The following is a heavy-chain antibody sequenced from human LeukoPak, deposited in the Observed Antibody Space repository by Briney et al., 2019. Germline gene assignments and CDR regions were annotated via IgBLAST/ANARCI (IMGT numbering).Heavy chain of an antibody. J-gene: IGHJ5*02. CDR3: AKTFAP. Sequence: GGSLRLSCVASGFTFTSSDFNWIRQAPGKGLEWLSTITRSGSNLYYADSVKGRFTTSRDDAKDSVYLQMESLRVEDTAIYYCAKTFAPWGQEPRVTVSS. CDR1: GFTFTSSD. V-gene: IGHV3-21*01. CDR2: ITRSGSNL.